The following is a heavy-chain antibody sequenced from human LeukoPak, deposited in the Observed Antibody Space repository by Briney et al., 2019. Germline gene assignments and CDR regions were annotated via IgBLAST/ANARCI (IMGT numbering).Heavy chain of an antibody. Sequence: ASLKVSCKASGYTFTSYGISWVRQAPGQGLEWMGWISAYNGNTNYAQKLQGRVTMTTDTSTSTAYMELRSLRSDDTAVYYCARLDRFGESGWFDPWGQGTPVTFSS. CDR2: ISAYNGNT. D-gene: IGHD3-10*01. CDR1: GYTFTSYG. J-gene: IGHJ5*02. CDR3: ARLDRFGESGWFDP. V-gene: IGHV1-18*01.